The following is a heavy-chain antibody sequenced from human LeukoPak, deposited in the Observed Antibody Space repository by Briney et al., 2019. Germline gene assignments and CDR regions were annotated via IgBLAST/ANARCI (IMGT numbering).Heavy chain of an antibody. D-gene: IGHD1-26*01. CDR2: IKQDGSEK. Sequence: PGGSLRLSCAASGFTFSNFWMSWVRQAPGKGLEWVANIKQDGSEKYYVDSVKGRFTISRDNAKNSLYLQMNSLRAEDTAVYYCAREGSQWELLAYYYHMDVWGKGTTVTVSS. V-gene: IGHV3-7*01. J-gene: IGHJ6*03. CDR3: AREGSQWELLAYYYHMDV. CDR1: GFTFSNFW.